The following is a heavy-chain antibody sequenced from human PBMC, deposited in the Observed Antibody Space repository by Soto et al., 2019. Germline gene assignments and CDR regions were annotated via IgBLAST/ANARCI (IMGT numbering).Heavy chain of an antibody. J-gene: IGHJ4*02. CDR1: GGSISSYY. D-gene: IGHD6-19*01. Sequence: SETLSLTCTVSGGSISSYYWSWIRQPPGKGLEWIGYIYYSGSTNYNPSLKSRVTISVDTSKNQFSLKLSSVTAADTAVYYCARAGDSGWLDYWGQGTRVTVSS. CDR3: ARAGDSGWLDY. V-gene: IGHV4-59*01. CDR2: IYYSGST.